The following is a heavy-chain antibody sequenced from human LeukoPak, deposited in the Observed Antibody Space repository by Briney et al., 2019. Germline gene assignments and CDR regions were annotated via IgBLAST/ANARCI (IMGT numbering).Heavy chain of an antibody. CDR1: GFTFSSYA. CDR3: AKDEAVAGTEALDI. Sequence: GGSVRLSCAASGFTFSSYAMSWVRQAPGKGLEWVSGIGGSGGSIYYVDSVKGRFTISRDNSKNTLYLQMNSLRAEDTAVYYCAKDEAVAGTEALDIWGQGTMVTVST. V-gene: IGHV3-23*01. CDR2: IGGSGGSI. D-gene: IGHD6-19*01. J-gene: IGHJ3*02.